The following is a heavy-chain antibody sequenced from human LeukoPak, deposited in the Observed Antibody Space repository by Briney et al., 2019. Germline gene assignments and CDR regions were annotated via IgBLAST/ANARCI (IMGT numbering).Heavy chain of an antibody. J-gene: IGHJ4*02. CDR3: ATSIAVAGRGVFDY. CDR2: ISSSSSYI. V-gene: IGHV3-21*01. Sequence: GGSLRLSCAASGFTFSSYSMNWVRQAPGKGLEWVSSISSSSSYIYYADSMKGRFTISRDNAKNSLYLQMNSLRAEDTAVYYCATSIAVAGRGVFDYWGQGTLVTVSS. D-gene: IGHD6-19*01. CDR1: GFTFSSYS.